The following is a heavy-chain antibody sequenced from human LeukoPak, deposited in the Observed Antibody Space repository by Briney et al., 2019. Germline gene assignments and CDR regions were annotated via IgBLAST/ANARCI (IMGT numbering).Heavy chain of an antibody. J-gene: IGHJ4*02. CDR2: MNWNGGRT. CDR3: ASNFGGGDSSGPYY. V-gene: IGHV3-20*04. D-gene: IGHD3-22*01. Sequence: GGSLRLSCAASGFTFNDYGMSWVRQAPGKGLEWVSGMNWNGGRTGYADAMNGRFIISRDNAKNSLYLQVHSLRAEDTALYYCASNFGGGDSSGPYYWGQGTLVTVSS. CDR1: GFTFNDYG.